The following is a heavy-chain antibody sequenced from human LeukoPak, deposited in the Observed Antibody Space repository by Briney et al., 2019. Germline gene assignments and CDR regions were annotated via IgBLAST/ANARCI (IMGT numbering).Heavy chain of an antibody. CDR2: ISSNGSTI. CDR3: ARKATYYYDSSGYSD. D-gene: IGHD3-22*01. Sequence: GSLRLSCAASGFTFSDYYMSWIRQAPGKGLEWVSYISSNGSTIYYADSVKGRFTISRDNAKNSLYLQMNSLRAEDTAVYYCARKATYYYDSSGYSDWGQGTLVTVSS. J-gene: IGHJ4*02. CDR1: GFTFSDYY. V-gene: IGHV3-11*01.